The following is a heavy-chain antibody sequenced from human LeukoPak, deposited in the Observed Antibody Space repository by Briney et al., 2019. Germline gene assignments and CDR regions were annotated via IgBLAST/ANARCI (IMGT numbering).Heavy chain of an antibody. Sequence: GASVKVSCKASGYTFTSYYMHWVRQASGQGLEWMGIINPSGGSTSYAQKFQGRVTMTRDTSTSTVYMELSSLRSEDTAVYYCGVGATPDAFDIWGQGTMVTVSS. D-gene: IGHD1-26*01. J-gene: IGHJ3*02. V-gene: IGHV1-46*01. CDR3: GVGATPDAFDI. CDR1: GYTFTSYY. CDR2: INPSGGST.